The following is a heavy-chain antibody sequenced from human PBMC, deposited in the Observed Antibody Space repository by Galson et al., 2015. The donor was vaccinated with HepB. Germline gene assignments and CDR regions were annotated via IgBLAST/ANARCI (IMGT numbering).Heavy chain of an antibody. V-gene: IGHV3-48*03. CDR1: GFTFSSYA. CDR2: ISSSGSTM. J-gene: IGHJ4*02. CDR3: ARDRGDSSGWFEVFNY. Sequence: SLRLSCAASGFTFSSYAMHWVRQAPGKGLEWVSYISSSGSTMYYADSVKGRFTISRDNAKNSLYLQMNSLRAEDTAVYYCARDRGDSSGWFEVFNYWGQGTLVTVSS. D-gene: IGHD6-19*01.